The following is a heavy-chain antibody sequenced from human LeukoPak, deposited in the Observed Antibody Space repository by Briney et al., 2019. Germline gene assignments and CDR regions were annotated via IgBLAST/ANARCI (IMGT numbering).Heavy chain of an antibody. D-gene: IGHD6-13*01. Sequence: GGSLRLSCAASGFTFSSYAMSWVRQAPGKGLEWVSGIGGSGTSTYYADSVKGRFTVSRDNSKNTLYLQMHSLRAEDTAIYYCAKVGAAAWGTAFDIWGQGTLVTVSS. J-gene: IGHJ3*02. V-gene: IGHV3-23*01. CDR1: GFTFSSYA. CDR3: AKVGAAAWGTAFDI. CDR2: IGGSGTST.